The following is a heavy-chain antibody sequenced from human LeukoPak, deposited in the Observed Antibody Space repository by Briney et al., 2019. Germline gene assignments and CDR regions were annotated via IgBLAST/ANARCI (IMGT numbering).Heavy chain of an antibody. CDR1: DGSISRSGYY. CDR3: ARRARRGYFDY. V-gene: IGHV4-39*07. Sequence: PSETLSLTCTVSDGSISRSGYYWSWIRQPPGKGLEWIGEINHSGSTNYNPSLKSRVTISVDTSKNQFSLKLSSVTAADTAVYYCARRARRGYFDYWGQGTLVTVSS. J-gene: IGHJ4*02. CDR2: INHSGST. D-gene: IGHD6-6*01.